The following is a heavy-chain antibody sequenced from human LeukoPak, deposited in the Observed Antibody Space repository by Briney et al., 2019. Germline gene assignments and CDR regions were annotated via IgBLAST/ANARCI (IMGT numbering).Heavy chain of an antibody. V-gene: IGHV3-30*18. CDR1: GFTFSSYG. Sequence: GRSLRLSCAASGFTFSSYGMHWVRQAPGKGLEWVAVISYDGSNRYYADSVKGRFTISRVNSKNTLYLQMNSLRAEDTAVYYCAKADNTNYYDSTGLDYWGQGTLVTVSS. CDR2: ISYDGSNR. CDR3: AKADNTNYYDSTGLDY. J-gene: IGHJ4*02. D-gene: IGHD3-22*01.